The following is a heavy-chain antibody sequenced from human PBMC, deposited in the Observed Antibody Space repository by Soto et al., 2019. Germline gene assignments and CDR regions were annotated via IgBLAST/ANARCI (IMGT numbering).Heavy chain of an antibody. J-gene: IGHJ5*02. D-gene: IGHD3-9*01. CDR3: ARDRYDILTGSISFNWFDP. Sequence: SVKVSCKASGGTFSSYAISWVRQAPGQGLEWMGGIIPIFGTANYAQKFQGRVTITADESTSTAYMELSSLRSEDTAVYYCARDRYDILTGSISFNWFDPWGQGTLVTVSS. CDR2: IIPIFGTA. V-gene: IGHV1-69*13. CDR1: GGTFSSYA.